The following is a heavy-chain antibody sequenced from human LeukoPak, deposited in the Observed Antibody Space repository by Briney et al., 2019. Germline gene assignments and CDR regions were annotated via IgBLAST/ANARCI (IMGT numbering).Heavy chain of an antibody. CDR3: ARTVIAVAANWFDP. CDR2: ISSSSSII. CDR1: GLTFSSYS. J-gene: IGHJ5*02. D-gene: IGHD6-19*01. Sequence: PGGSLRLSCAASGLTFSSYSMNWVRLAPGKGLEWVSYISSSSSIISYADSVKGRFTISRDNAKNSLYLQMNSLRDEDTAVYYCARTVIAVAANWFDPWGQGTLVTVSS. V-gene: IGHV3-48*02.